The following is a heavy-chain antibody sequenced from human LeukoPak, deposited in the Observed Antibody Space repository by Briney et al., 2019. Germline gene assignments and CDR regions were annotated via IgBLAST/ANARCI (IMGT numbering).Heavy chain of an antibody. J-gene: IGHJ4*02. Sequence: GGSLRLSCAASGITFSRYDMQWVRQAPGKGLEWVANIKADGSDKYYVDSVKGRFTISRDNAKNSLYLQMNSLRAEDTAVYYCALGGSFFDYWGQGTLVTVSS. V-gene: IGHV3-7*05. CDR2: IKADGSDK. CDR3: ALGGSFFDY. D-gene: IGHD1-26*01. CDR1: GITFSRYD.